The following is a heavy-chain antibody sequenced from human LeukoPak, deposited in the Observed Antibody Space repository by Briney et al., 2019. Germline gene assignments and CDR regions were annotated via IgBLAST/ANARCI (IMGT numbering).Heavy chain of an antibody. CDR2: INPNSGGT. Sequence: ASVKVSCKASGYTFTGYYMHWVRQAPGQGLEWMGWINPNSGGTNYAQKFQGRVTMTEDTSTDTAYMELSSLRSEDTAVYYCARLAGDRDYWGQGTLVAVSS. CDR1: GYTFTGYY. D-gene: IGHD6-19*01. J-gene: IGHJ4*02. CDR3: ARLAGDRDY. V-gene: IGHV1-2*02.